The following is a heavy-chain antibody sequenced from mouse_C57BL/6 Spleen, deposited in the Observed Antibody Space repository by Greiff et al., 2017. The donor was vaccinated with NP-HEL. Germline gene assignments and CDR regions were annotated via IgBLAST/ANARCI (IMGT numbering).Heavy chain of an antibody. Sequence: QVQLQQSGAELARPGASVKLSCKASGYTFTSYGISWVKQRTGQGLEWIGEIYPRSGNTYYNEKFKGKAPLTAEKSARTAYMALRSLTSEDSAVYFCVYYYGSSYDWYFDVWGTGTTVTVSS. D-gene: IGHD1-1*01. J-gene: IGHJ1*03. V-gene: IGHV1-81*01. CDR1: GYTFTSYG. CDR2: IYPRSGNT. CDR3: VYYYGSSYDWYFDV.